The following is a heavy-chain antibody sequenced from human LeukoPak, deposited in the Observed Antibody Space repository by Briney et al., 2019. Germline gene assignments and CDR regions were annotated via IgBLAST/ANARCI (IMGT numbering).Heavy chain of an antibody. D-gene: IGHD5-12*01. CDR1: GFTFSRYA. Sequence: PGGSLRLSCAASGFTFSRYAMHWLRQAPGKWPEWVAVIAFDGNKKYYADSVKGRFTISRDNSRNTLFLQMNSLRAGGTAVYFCARDDSDVDMAAAIYREGDYFDSWGQGTLVSVSS. V-gene: IGHV3-30*04. CDR2: IAFDGNKK. CDR3: ARDDSDVDMAAAIYREGDYFDS. J-gene: IGHJ4*02.